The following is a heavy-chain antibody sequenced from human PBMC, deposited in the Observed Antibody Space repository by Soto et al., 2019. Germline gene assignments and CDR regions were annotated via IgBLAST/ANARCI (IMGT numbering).Heavy chain of an antibody. J-gene: IGHJ5*02. Sequence: QVQLVESGGGVVQPGRSLRLSCAASGFTFSSYAMHWVRQAPGKGLEWVAVISYDGSNKYYADSVKGRFTISRDNSKNTLYLQMNSRRAEDTAVYYCARDLEVAVAGAWGQGTLVTVSS. V-gene: IGHV3-30-3*01. D-gene: IGHD6-19*01. CDR3: ARDLEVAVAGA. CDR2: ISYDGSNK. CDR1: GFTFSSYA.